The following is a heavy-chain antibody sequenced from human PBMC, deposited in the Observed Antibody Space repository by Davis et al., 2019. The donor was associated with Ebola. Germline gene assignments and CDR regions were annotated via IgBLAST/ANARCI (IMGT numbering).Heavy chain of an antibody. D-gene: IGHD4-17*01. CDR1: GGSISSYY. CDR3: ARRGTTVTTPFVY. J-gene: IGHJ4*02. V-gene: IGHV4-39*01. CDR2: IYYSGST. Sequence: SETLSLTCTVSGGSISSYYWSWIRQPPGKGLEWIGSIYYSGSTYYNPSLKSRVTISVDTSKNQFSLKLSSVTAADTAVYYCARRGTTVTTPFVYWGQGTLVTVSS.